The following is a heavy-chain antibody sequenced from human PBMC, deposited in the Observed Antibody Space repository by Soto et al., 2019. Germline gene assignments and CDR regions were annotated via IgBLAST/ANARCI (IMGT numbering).Heavy chain of an antibody. D-gene: IGHD2-2*01. V-gene: IGHV1-3*04. Sequence: GASVKVSCKASGYTFTRYAMHWVRQAPGQRLEWMGWFNSGKGNTKYSEKFQGRVTITSDTSASTAYMDLSSLRSEDTAMYYCARAGDDCSAANCYVIDYWGQGTLVTVSS. CDR1: GYTFTRYA. CDR2: FNSGKGNT. J-gene: IGHJ4*02. CDR3: ARAGDDCSAANCYVIDY.